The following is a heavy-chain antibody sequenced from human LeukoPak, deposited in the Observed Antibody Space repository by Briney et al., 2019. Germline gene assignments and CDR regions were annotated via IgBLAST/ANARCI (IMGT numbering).Heavy chain of an antibody. CDR3: ASGGTTVTTSAFWFDP. J-gene: IGHJ5*02. D-gene: IGHD4-17*01. Sequence: ASVKFSCKASGYTFTGYYMHWVRQPPGQGLEWMGRINPNSGGTNYAQKFQGRVTMTRDTSISTAYMELSRLRSDDTAVYYCASGGTTVTTSAFWFDPWGQGTLVTVSS. V-gene: IGHV1-2*02. CDR2: INPNSGGT. CDR1: GYTFTGYY.